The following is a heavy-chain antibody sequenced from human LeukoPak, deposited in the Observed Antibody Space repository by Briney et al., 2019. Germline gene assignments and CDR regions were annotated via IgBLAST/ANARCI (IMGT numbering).Heavy chain of an antibody. Sequence: ASVKVSCKASGYTFTGYFVHWVRQATGQGLEWMGWMNPNSGNTGYAQKFQGRITITRNTSISTAYMELSSLRSEDTAVYYCARGCYDFWSGHTRYNWFDPWGQGTLVTVSS. D-gene: IGHD3-3*01. V-gene: IGHV1-8*03. CDR1: GYTFTGYF. CDR3: ARGCYDFWSGHTRYNWFDP. J-gene: IGHJ5*02. CDR2: MNPNSGNT.